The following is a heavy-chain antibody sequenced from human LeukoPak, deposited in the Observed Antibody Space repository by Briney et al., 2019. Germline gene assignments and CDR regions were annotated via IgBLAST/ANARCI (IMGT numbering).Heavy chain of an antibody. Sequence: ASVKVSCKASGYTFTGYYMHWVRQAPGQGLEWMGWINPNSGGTNYAQKFQGWVTMTRDTSISTACMELSRLRSDDTAVYYCARVNSGYELDYWGQGTLVTVSS. D-gene: IGHD5-12*01. CDR1: GYTFTGYY. V-gene: IGHV1-2*04. CDR3: ARVNSGYELDY. J-gene: IGHJ4*02. CDR2: INPNSGGT.